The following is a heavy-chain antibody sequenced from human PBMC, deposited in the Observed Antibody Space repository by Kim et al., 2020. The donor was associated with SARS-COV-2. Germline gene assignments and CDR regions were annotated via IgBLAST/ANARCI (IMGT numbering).Heavy chain of an antibody. J-gene: IGHJ5*02. D-gene: IGHD3-3*01. CDR3: ARGRVFSP. Sequence: SGSTNYNPSLKSRVTISVDTSKNQFALKLSSVTAADTAVYYCARGRVFSPWGQGTLVTVSS. CDR2: SGST. V-gene: IGHV4-34*01.